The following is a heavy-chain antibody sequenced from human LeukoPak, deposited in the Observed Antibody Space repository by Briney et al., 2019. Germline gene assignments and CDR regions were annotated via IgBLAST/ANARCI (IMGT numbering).Heavy chain of an antibody. V-gene: IGHV1-3*01. CDR2: IIAGNGNP. CDR3: ARDSGTEEGWFDP. J-gene: IGHJ5*02. CDR1: GHTFTKYT. Sequence: ASVTVSCKASGHTFTKYTIHWVRPAPGQRLQWMGWIIAGNGNPRYSQNFQGRVTFTRDTSATTAYMELSSLKFEDTAVYYCARDSGTEEGWFDPWGQGTLVTVSS.